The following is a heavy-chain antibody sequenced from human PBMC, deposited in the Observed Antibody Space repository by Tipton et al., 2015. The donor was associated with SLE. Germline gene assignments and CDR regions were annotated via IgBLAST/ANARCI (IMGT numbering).Heavy chain of an antibody. CDR2: IYYSGST. V-gene: IGHV4-39*07. D-gene: IGHD1-26*01. Sequence: GLVKPSETLSLTCTVSGGSIRSSSYYWGWIRQPPGKGLEWFGGIYYSGSTYYNPSPKSRGTISGDTSTNQFSLKLSSVTAADTAVYYCARLRPRWDSGSSSFDYWGQGTLVTVSS. CDR1: GGSIRSSSYY. J-gene: IGHJ4*02. CDR3: ARLRPRWDSGSSSFDY.